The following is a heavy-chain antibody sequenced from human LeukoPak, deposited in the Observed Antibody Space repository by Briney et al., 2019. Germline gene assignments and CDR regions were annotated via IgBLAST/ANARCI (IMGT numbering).Heavy chain of an antibody. J-gene: IGHJ5*01. CDR3: ARRTDSGSYSWFES. Sequence: TSETLSLTCTVSGGSISSYWWSWIRQPAGKGLEWIGRIDTSGNTNYNPSLKSRVTMSGDTSKNQFSLKLSSVTAADTAVYYCARRTDSGSYSWFESWGQGTLVTVSS. V-gene: IGHV4-4*07. CDR1: GGSISSYW. D-gene: IGHD1-26*01. CDR2: IDTSGNT.